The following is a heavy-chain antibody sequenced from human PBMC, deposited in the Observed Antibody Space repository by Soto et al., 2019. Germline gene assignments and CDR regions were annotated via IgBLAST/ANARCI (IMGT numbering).Heavy chain of an antibody. CDR3: ATVYDYGDYNWFDP. Sequence: ASVKVSCKASGNTFTSYCIHWVRQAPGQGLEWMGGFDPEDGETIYAQKFQGRVTMTEDTSTDTAYMELSSLRSEDTAVYYCATVYDYGDYNWFDPWGQGTLVTVSS. CDR2: FDPEDGET. D-gene: IGHD4-17*01. CDR1: GNTFTSYC. J-gene: IGHJ5*02. V-gene: IGHV1-24*01.